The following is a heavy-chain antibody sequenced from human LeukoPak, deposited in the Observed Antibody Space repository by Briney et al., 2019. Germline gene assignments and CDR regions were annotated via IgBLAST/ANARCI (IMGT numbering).Heavy chain of an antibody. D-gene: IGHD3-10*01. J-gene: IGHJ4*02. CDR2: IIPILGIA. Sequence: VASVKVSCKASGGTFSSYAISWVRQAPGQGLEWMGRIIPILGIANYAQKFQGRVTITADKSTSTAYMELSSLRSEDTAVYYCARGQWFGELPPFDYWGQGTLVTVSS. CDR3: ARGQWFGELPPFDY. CDR1: GGTFSSYA. V-gene: IGHV1-69*04.